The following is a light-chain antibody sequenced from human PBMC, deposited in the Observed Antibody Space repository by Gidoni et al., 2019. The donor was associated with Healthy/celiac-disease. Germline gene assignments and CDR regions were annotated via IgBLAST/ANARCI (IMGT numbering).Light chain of an antibody. CDR2: DAS. V-gene: IGKV1-5*01. J-gene: IGKJ4*01. Sequence: DIQMTLSPSTLSASVGDRVTITCRASQSISSWLAWYQQKPGKDPKLLIYDASSLESGVPSRFSGSGSGTEFTLTISSLQPDDFATYYCQQYNSYSGTFGGGTKVEIK. CDR1: QSISSW. CDR3: QQYNSYSGT.